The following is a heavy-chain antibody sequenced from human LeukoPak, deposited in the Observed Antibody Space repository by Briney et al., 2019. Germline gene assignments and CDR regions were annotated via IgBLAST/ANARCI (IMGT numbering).Heavy chain of an antibody. CDR3: ARDHEAYCSGGSCSHYDY. CDR1: GFTFSSYS. J-gene: IGHJ4*02. Sequence: GGSLRLSCAASGFTFSSYSMNWVRQAPGKWLEWVSSISGSSSYIYYADSVKGRFTISRDNARKSLYLQMNSLRAEDTAVYYCARDHEAYCSGGSCSHYDYWGQGTLVTVSS. D-gene: IGHD2-15*01. V-gene: IGHV3-21*01. CDR2: ISGSSSYI.